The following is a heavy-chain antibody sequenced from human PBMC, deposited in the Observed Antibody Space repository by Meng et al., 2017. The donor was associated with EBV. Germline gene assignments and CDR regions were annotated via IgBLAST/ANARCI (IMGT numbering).Heavy chain of an antibody. CDR1: GYTFTSYG. Sequence: QVQLVRSGAAVKKPGASVKVSCKASGYTFTSYGISWVQQAPGQGLEWMGWISAYNGNTNYAQKLQGRVTMTTDTSTSTAYMELRSLRSDDTAVYYCARDGRLYDTPSPFDYWGQGTLVTVSS. CDR2: ISAYNGNT. CDR3: ARDGRLYDTPSPFDY. J-gene: IGHJ4*02. D-gene: IGHD3-22*01. V-gene: IGHV1-18*01.